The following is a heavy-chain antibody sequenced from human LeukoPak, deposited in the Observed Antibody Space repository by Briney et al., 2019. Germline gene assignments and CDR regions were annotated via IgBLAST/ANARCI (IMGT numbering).Heavy chain of an antibody. CDR2: INPNSGGT. V-gene: IGHV1-2*02. CDR3: ARRPYIVATPNDAFDI. J-gene: IGHJ3*02. D-gene: IGHD5-12*01. Sequence: GASVKVSCKASGYTFTGYYMHWVRQAPGQGLEWMGWINPNSGGTNYAQKFQGRVTMTRDTSISTAYMELSRLRSDDTAVYYCARRPYIVATPNDAFDIWGQGTMVTVSS. CDR1: GYTFTGYY.